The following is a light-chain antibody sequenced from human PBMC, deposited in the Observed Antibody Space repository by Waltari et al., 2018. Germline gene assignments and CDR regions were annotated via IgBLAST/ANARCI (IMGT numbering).Light chain of an antibody. CDR3: QVWDNFIDHPV. V-gene: IGLV3-21*02. CDR1: NLGTYS. Sequence: SIILTQPPSLSVAPGQTARIARGGNNLGTYSVHWYQQKPAQAPILVIYDDNDRPSGIPERFSGSTSGNTATLTIRRVDPGDEAAYYCQVWDNFIDHPVFGGGTKLTVL. J-gene: IGLJ2*01. CDR2: DDN.